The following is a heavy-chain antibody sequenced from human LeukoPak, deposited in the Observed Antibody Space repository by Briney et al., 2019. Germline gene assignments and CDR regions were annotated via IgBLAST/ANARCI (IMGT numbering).Heavy chain of an antibody. CDR2: INHSGST. CDR1: GGSFSGYY. J-gene: IGHJ4*02. Sequence: SETLSLTCAVYGGSFSGYYWSWIRQPPGKGLEWIGEINHSGSTNYNPSLKSRVTISVDTSKNQFSLKLSSVTAADTAVYYCARHGDSSGSDYWGQGTLVTVSS. D-gene: IGHD6-19*01. CDR3: ARHGDSSGSDY. V-gene: IGHV4-34*01.